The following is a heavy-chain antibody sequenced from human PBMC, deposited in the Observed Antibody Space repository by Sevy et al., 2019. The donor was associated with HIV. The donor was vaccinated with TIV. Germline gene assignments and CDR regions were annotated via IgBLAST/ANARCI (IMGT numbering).Heavy chain of an antibody. Sequence: GRSLRLSCAASGFTFSSYGMHWVHQAPGKGLEWVAVIWYDGSNKYYADSVKGRFTISRDNSKNTLYLQMNSLRAEDTAVYYCAGDLAAAGTFSDYWGQGTLVTVSS. CDR2: IWYDGSNK. V-gene: IGHV3-33*01. CDR1: GFTFSSYG. D-gene: IGHD6-13*01. CDR3: AGDLAAAGTFSDY. J-gene: IGHJ4*02.